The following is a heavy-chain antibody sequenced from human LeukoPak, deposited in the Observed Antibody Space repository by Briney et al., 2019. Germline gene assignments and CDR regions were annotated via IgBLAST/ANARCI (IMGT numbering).Heavy chain of an antibody. Sequence: GGSLRLSCAASGFTFGSYNMNWVRQAPGKGLEWVSSISTSSSYIYYADSVKGRFTISRDNAKKSLYLQMNSLRAGDTAVYYCARSVVTLYWYFDLWGRGTLVTVSS. J-gene: IGHJ2*01. D-gene: IGHD4-23*01. V-gene: IGHV3-21*04. CDR2: ISTSSSYI. CDR3: ARSVVTLYWYFDL. CDR1: GFTFGSYN.